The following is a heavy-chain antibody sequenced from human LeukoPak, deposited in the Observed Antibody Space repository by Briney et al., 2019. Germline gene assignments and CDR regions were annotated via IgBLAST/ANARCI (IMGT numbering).Heavy chain of an antibody. V-gene: IGHV3-74*01. D-gene: IGHD2-2*01. CDR2: LNTDGSST. CDR1: GFTFRSYW. J-gene: IGHJ4*02. CDR3: ARDTSSAFDY. Sequence: TGGSLRLSCAASGFTFRSYWMHWVRQVPGKGLVWVSRLNTDGSSTTYADSVKGRFTISRDNAKNTLYMQMNSLRAEDSAVYYCARDTSSAFDYWGQGTLVTVSS.